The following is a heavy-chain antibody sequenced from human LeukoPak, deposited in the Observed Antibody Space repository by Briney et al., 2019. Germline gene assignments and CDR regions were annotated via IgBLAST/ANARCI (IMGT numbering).Heavy chain of an antibody. CDR3: ARSSRDGYNYEIDY. CDR1: GGTFSSYA. CDR2: IIPIFGTA. V-gene: IGHV1-69*05. D-gene: IGHD5-24*01. Sequence: SVKVSCKASGGTFSSYAISWVRQAPGQGLEWMGRIIPIFGTANYAQKFQGRVTITTDKSTSTAYMELSSLRSEDTAVYYCARSSRDGYNYEIDYWGQGTLVTVSS. J-gene: IGHJ4*02.